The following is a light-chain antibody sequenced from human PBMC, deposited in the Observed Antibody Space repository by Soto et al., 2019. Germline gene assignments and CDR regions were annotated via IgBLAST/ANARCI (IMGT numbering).Light chain of an antibody. V-gene: IGLV6-57*03. Sequence: NFMLTQPHSVSESPGKTVTISCTRSSGSIASNSVQWYQQRPGSAPTTAIYGNSRRPSGVPYRFSGSFGSSSNSASLTISGLGAEDEADYSSLSYDSSNNYVFGSGTQLTVL. CDR2: GNS. J-gene: IGLJ1*01. CDR1: SGSIASNS. CDR3: LSYDSSNNYV.